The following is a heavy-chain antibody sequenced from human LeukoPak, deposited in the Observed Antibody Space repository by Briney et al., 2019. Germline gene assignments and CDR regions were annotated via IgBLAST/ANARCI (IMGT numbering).Heavy chain of an antibody. D-gene: IGHD2-2*01. J-gene: IGHJ4*02. CDR1: GFTFSTYC. CDR3: ARDGGYCSSTSCYPYFDY. Sequence: PGGSLRLSCAASGFTFSTYCMSWVRQAPGKGLEWVANIKQDGSEKYYVDSVKGRFTISRDNAKNSPYPHMNSLRAEDTAVYYCARDGGYCSSTSCYPYFDYWGQGTLVTVSS. V-gene: IGHV3-7*01. CDR2: IKQDGSEK.